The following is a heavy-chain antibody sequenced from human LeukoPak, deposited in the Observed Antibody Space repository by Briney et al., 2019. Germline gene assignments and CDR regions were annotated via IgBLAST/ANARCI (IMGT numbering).Heavy chain of an antibody. CDR1: GFTFSSYA. CDR3: AKAGSTAWTAVDY. Sequence: GGSLRLSCEASGFTFSSYAMAWVRQAPGKGLEWVSSITIGGGRTYYADSVKGRFTISRDNSKNTLSLQMSSLRAEDTAVYYCAKAGSTAWTAVDYWGQGTLVTVSS. CDR2: ITIGGGRT. D-gene: IGHD2-2*01. J-gene: IGHJ4*02. V-gene: IGHV3-23*01.